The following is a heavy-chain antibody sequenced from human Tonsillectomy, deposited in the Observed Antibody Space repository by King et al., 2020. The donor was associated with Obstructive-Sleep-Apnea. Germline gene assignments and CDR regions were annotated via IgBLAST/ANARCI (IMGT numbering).Heavy chain of an antibody. Sequence: VQLVESGGGLVQPGGSLRLSCEASGFTFSNYWRTWVRKAPGKGLEWVAIIKEDESEKFYVDYVKGRLPISRDNAKNSMFLQMNSWRAEDTAVYYCASAYDSIGYYGYLQHGGQGTLVTVSS. D-gene: IGHD3-22*01. V-gene: IGHV3-7*02. J-gene: IGHJ1*01. CDR2: IKEDESEK. CDR3: ASAYDSIGYYGYLQH. CDR1: GFTFSNYW.